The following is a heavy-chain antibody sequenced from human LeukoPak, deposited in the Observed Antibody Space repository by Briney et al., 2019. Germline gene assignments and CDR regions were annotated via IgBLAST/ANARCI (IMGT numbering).Heavy chain of an antibody. D-gene: IGHD1-26*01. Sequence: PSETLSLTCTISGVSISSYYWSWIRQPPGKGLEWIGYIYYSGSTNYNPSLKSRVTISVDTSKNQFSLKLSSVTAADTAVYYCATRISGSSRDDYWGQGTLVTVSS. CDR2: IYYSGST. CDR1: GVSISSYY. CDR3: ATRISGSSRDDY. J-gene: IGHJ4*02. V-gene: IGHV4-59*08.